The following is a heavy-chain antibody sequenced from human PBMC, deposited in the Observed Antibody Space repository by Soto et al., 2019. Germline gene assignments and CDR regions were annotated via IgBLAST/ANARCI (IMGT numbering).Heavy chain of an antibody. CDR2: IYPGDSDT. Sequence: GESLKISCKGSGYRFTNYWIGWVRQMPGKGLEWMGIIYPGDSDTRYSPSFQGQVTISADKSINTAYLQWSSLKASDTAMYYCARHYGSGSNWFDPWGQGTLVTVSS. V-gene: IGHV5-51*01. J-gene: IGHJ5*02. D-gene: IGHD3-10*01. CDR1: GYRFTNYW. CDR3: ARHYGSGSNWFDP.